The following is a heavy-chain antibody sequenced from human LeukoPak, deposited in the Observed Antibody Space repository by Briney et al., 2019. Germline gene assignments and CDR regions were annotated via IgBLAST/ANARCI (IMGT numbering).Heavy chain of an antibody. V-gene: IGHV1-2*02. J-gene: IGHJ4*02. CDR3: ATLGVRRYYFDY. D-gene: IGHD4-23*01. Sequence: ASVEVSCKASGYTFTGYYMHWVRQAPGQGLEWMGWINPNSGGTNYAQKFQGRVTMTRDTSISTAYMELSRLRSDDTAVYYCATLGVRRYYFDYWGQGTLVTVSS. CDR1: GYTFTGYY. CDR2: INPNSGGT.